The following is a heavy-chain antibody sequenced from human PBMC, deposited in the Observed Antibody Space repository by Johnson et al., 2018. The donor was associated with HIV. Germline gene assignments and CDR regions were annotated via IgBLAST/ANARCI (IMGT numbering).Heavy chain of an antibody. J-gene: IGHJ3*02. Sequence: QMLLVESGGGVVQPGGSLRLSCAASGFTFSSYGMHWVRQAPGKGLEWVSVIYSGGSKYYTDSVKGRFTISRDNSKNTLYLQMNSLRAEDTAVYYCARDPYYYDSSGYYYGNDAFDIWGQGTMVTVSS. V-gene: IGHV3-NL1*01. CDR2: IYSGGSK. CDR3: ARDPYYYDSSGYYYGNDAFDI. CDR1: GFTFSSYG. D-gene: IGHD3-22*01.